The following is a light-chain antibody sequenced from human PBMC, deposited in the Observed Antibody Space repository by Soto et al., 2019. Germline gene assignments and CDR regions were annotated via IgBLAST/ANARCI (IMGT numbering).Light chain of an antibody. Sequence: DIQLTQSPSSLSAYVGDRVTLTCRASQSLDNYLNWYQQKPGKAPKFLIYAAFSLQRGVPSRFSGSGSGTDFTLTITSLQPEDFAIYYCQQSHTPPYTFGQGTKLEI. CDR1: QSLDNY. J-gene: IGKJ2*01. CDR3: QQSHTPPYT. V-gene: IGKV1-39*01. CDR2: AAF.